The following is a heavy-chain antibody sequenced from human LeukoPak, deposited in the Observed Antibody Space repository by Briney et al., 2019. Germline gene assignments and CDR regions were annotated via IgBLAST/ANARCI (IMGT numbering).Heavy chain of an antibody. CDR2: IYYSGST. V-gene: IGHV4-39*01. CDR3: ATYYYDSSGYYTSYYYYYYMDV. J-gene: IGHJ6*03. CDR1: GGSISSSSYY. D-gene: IGHD3-22*01. Sequence: PSETLSPTCTVSGGSISSSSYYWGWIRQPPGKGLEWIGSIYYSGSTYYNPSLKSRVTISVDTSKNQFSLKLSSVTAADTAVYYCATYYYDSSGYYTSYYYYYYMDVWGKGTTVTVSS.